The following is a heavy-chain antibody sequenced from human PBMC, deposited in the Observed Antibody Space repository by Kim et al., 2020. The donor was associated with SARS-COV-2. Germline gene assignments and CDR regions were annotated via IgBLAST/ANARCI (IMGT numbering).Heavy chain of an antibody. Sequence: GGSLRLSCAASGFTFSNYWMHWVRQDPGKGLVWVSGTTGDGTSTTYADSVKGRFTISRDNAKNTLYLQMDSLRAEDTAVYYCARGIYSYGYWGQGALVTVSS. V-gene: IGHV3-74*01. CDR3: ARGIYSYGY. CDR2: TTGDGTST. J-gene: IGHJ4*02. D-gene: IGHD5-18*01. CDR1: GFTFSNYW.